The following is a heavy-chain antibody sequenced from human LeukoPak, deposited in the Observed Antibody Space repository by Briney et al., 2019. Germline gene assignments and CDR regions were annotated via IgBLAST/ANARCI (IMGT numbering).Heavy chain of an antibody. CDR3: AREIRGSDAYCDY. CDR2: IIPIFGTA. V-gene: IGHV1-69*05. Sequence: SVKVSCKASGGTFSSYAISWVRQAPGQGLEWMGRIIPIFGTANYAQKFQGRVTITTDESTSTAYMELSSLRSEDTAVYYCAREIRGSDAYCDYWGQGTLVTVSS. D-gene: IGHD3-10*01. CDR1: GGTFSSYA. J-gene: IGHJ4*02.